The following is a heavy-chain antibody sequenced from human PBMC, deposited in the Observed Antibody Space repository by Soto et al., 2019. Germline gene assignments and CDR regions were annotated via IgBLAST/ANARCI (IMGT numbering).Heavy chain of an antibody. V-gene: IGHV1-3*01. CDR3: ARARLDGNGYTWSWFDP. J-gene: IGHJ5*02. Sequence: QVQLVQSGAEVKEPGASVKVSCKASGYTFTDYALQWVRQAPGQSLEWMGWINARNGNTKYAQKLLGRVTFTRATSASTAYMEMSSLPYEDTAVFYCARARLDGNGYTWSWFDPWGQGVLVTVSS. D-gene: IGHD5-12*01. CDR1: GYTFTDYA. CDR2: INARNGNT.